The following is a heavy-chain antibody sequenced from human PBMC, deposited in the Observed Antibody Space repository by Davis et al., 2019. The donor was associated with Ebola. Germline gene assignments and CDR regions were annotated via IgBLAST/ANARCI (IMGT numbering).Heavy chain of an antibody. D-gene: IGHD6-19*01. CDR1: GFTFSSYA. CDR3: AVRWLRGIDFDH. V-gene: IGHV3-23*01. Sequence: GESLKISCEASGFTFSSYAMSWVRQAPGKGLEWVSGISSSGDKIYYADSVKGRFTISRDNSKNTLYLQMNSLRPEDTAVYYYAVRWLRGIDFDHWGQGALVTVSS. CDR2: ISSSGDKI. J-gene: IGHJ4*02.